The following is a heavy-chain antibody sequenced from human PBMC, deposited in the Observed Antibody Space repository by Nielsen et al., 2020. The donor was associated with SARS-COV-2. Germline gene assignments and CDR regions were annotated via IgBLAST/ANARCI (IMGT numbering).Heavy chain of an antibody. D-gene: IGHD2-2*01. Sequence: GESLKISCAASGFTFSAYWMTWVRQAPGKGLEWVANIKVDGGEEYYVESVRGRFTISRDNAKNSLYLQMNSLRAEDTAVYYCAREGCGTTNCSPYYYYSMDVWGKGTTVTVSS. J-gene: IGHJ6*03. CDR2: IKVDGGEE. CDR3: AREGCGTTNCSPYYYYSMDV. V-gene: IGHV3-7*03. CDR1: GFTFSAYW.